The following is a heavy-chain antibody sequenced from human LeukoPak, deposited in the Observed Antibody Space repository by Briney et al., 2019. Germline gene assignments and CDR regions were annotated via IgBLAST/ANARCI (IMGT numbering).Heavy chain of an antibody. J-gene: IGHJ4*02. Sequence: GGSLRLSCAASGFTFSSYWMSWVRQAPGKGLGWVANIKQDGSEKYFVDSVKGRFTISRDNAKNSLYLQMDSLRVEDTAIYYCTTDHVGAIVEFDSWGQGTLVTVSS. D-gene: IGHD2-21*01. V-gene: IGHV3-7*01. CDR1: GFTFSSYW. CDR3: TTDHVGAIVEFDS. CDR2: IKQDGSEK.